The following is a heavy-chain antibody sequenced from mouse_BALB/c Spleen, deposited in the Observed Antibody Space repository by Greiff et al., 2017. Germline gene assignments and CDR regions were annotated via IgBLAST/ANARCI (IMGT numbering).Heavy chain of an antibody. J-gene: IGHJ2*01. D-gene: IGHD1-1*01. CDR2: INPSSGDT. Sequence: QVQLKQSAAELARPGASVKMSCKASGYTFTSYTMHWVKQRPGQGLEWIGYINPSSGDTDYNQKFKDKTTLTVDKSSSTAYMQLSSLTSEDSAVDYCARNYYGSSVYDFDYWGQGTTVTVSA. CDR1: GYTFTSYT. CDR3: ARNYYGSSVYDFDY. V-gene: IGHV1-4*02.